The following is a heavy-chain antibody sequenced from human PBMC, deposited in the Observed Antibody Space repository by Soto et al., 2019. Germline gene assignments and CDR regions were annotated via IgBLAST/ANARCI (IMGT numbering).Heavy chain of an antibody. V-gene: IGHV3-23*01. D-gene: IGHD6-19*01. Sequence: ESGGDLAQPGGSLGLICAASGFTFSNYAMTWVRQSPGKGLEWVSTITSAGSTFYGDTVKGRFTISRDNSKSTLYLQMNSLGAEDTAVYYCAKTDKFHSQSSGWANRFDSWGQGTLVTVSS. CDR3: AKTDKFHSQSSGWANRFDS. CDR1: GFTFSNYA. J-gene: IGHJ4*02. CDR2: ITSAGST.